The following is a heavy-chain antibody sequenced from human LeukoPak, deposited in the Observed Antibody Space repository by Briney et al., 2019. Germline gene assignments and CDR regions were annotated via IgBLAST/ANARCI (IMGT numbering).Heavy chain of an antibody. CDR3: ARVGATLVVWFDP. D-gene: IGHD1-26*01. CDR1: GYTFTGYY. CDR2: INPNSGGT. Sequence: ASVKVSCKASGYTFTGYYMHWVRQAPGQGLGWMGWINPNSGGTNYAQKFQGRVTMTRDTSISTAYMELSRLRSDDTAVYYCARVGATLVVWFDPWGQGILVTVSS. J-gene: IGHJ5*02. V-gene: IGHV1-2*02.